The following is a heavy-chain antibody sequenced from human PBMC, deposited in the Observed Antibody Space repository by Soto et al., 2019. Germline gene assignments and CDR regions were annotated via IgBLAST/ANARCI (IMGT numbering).Heavy chain of an antibody. CDR1: GFTFSSYE. V-gene: IGHV3-48*03. CDR2: ISISGSTI. J-gene: IGHJ4*02. Sequence: GGSLRLSCAASGFTFSSYEMNWVRQVPGKGLEYVSYISISGSTIYYADSVKGRFTISRDNAKNSLYLQMNSLRDEDTAVYYCARGRSDYDFWSGYSDYWGQGTLVTVSS. CDR3: ARGRSDYDFWSGYSDY. D-gene: IGHD3-3*01.